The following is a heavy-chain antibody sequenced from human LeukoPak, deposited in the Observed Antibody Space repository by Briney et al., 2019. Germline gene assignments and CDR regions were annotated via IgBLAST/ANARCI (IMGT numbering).Heavy chain of an antibody. D-gene: IGHD2-2*01. CDR2: ISSSGSTI. CDR1: GFTFSDYY. J-gene: IGHJ6*03. V-gene: IGHV3-11*01. Sequence: GGSLRLSCAASGFTFSDYYMSWIRQAPGKGLEWVSYISSSGSTIYYADSVKVRFTISRDNAKNSLYLQMNSLRAEDTAVYYCARIPVVVPAAITGPYYYYYYMDVWGKGTTVTVSS. CDR3: ARIPVVVPAAITGPYYYYYYMDV.